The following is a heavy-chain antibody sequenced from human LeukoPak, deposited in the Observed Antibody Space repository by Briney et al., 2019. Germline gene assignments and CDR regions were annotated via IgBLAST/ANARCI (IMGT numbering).Heavy chain of an antibody. J-gene: IGHJ4*02. CDR3: ARGGGRAVAAPDY. D-gene: IGHD6-19*01. V-gene: IGHV3-48*04. Sequence: GGSLRLSCAASGFTFSGYIMNWVRQAPGKGLEWLSYITSSGTMYYADSVKGRFTISRDNAKNSLYLQMNSLRAEDTAVYFCARGGGRAVAAPDYWGRGTLVTVSS. CDR2: ITSSGTM. CDR1: GFTFSGYI.